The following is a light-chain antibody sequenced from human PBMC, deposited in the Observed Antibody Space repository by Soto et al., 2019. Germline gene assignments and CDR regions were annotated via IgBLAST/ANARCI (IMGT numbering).Light chain of an antibody. Sequence: QAVVTQEPSLTVSPGGTVTLTCGSSTGAVTSDHWHYWFQQKPGQAPRTLIYDISSKHSWTPARFSGSLLGGKAALALSGAQPEDEADYYCLLSYSGAWVFGGGTKLTVL. V-gene: IGLV7-46*01. J-gene: IGLJ3*02. CDR2: DIS. CDR1: TGAVTSDHW. CDR3: LLSYSGAWV.